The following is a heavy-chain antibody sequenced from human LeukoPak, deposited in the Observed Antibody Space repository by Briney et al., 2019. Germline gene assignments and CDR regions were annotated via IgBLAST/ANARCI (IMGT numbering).Heavy chain of an antibody. V-gene: IGHV4-59*01. CDR1: GGSISSYY. CDR3: ARMGAAASYRRVDY. D-gene: IGHD6-13*01. J-gene: IGHJ4*02. Sequence: SETLSLTCTVSGGSISSYYWSWIRQPPGKGLEWIGYIYYSGSTNYNPSLKSRVTISVDTSKNQFSLKLSSVTAADTAVYYCARMGAAASYRRVDYWGQGTLVTVSS. CDR2: IYYSGST.